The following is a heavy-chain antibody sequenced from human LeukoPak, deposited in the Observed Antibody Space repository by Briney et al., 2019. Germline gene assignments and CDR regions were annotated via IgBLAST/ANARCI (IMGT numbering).Heavy chain of an antibody. CDR3: AKKVPPGSGNWYVHH. J-gene: IGHJ1*01. CDR2: ISGSGDRT. CDR1: GFTFSSYD. V-gene: IGHV3-23*01. Sequence: GGSLRLSCAASGFTFSSYDMTWVRQAPGKGLEWLSGISGSGDRTYDADSVKGRFTISRDNSKNTLYLQMYSLRLEDTALYHCAKKVPPGSGNWYVHHWGQGTLVTVSS. D-gene: IGHD2-15*01.